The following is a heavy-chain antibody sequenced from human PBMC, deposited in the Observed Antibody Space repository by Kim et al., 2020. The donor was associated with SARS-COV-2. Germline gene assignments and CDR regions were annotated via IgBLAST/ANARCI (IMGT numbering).Heavy chain of an antibody. CDR2: ISGSGGST. J-gene: IGHJ4*02. CDR1: GFTFSSYA. CDR3: AKDLHLGLGYYDSSGYYDY. Sequence: GGSLRLSCAASGFTFSSYAMSWVRQAPGKGLEWVSAISGSGGSTYYADSVKGRFTISRDNSKNTLYLQMNSLRAEDTAIYYCAKDLHLGLGYYDSSGYYDYWGQGTLVTVSS. D-gene: IGHD3-22*01. V-gene: IGHV3-23*01.